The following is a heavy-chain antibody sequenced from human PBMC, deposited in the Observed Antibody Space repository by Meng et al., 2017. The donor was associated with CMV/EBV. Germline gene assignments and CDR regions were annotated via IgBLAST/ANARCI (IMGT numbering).Heavy chain of an antibody. J-gene: IGHJ4*02. CDR3: ARGSGAGTTWSYFDY. V-gene: IGHV1-69*01. Sequence: AGVEVRRPGASVSVPSKASGGTVGSYAISWVRQAPGPGLEWMGGIIPIFGTANYAQKFQGRVTITADESTSTAYMELSSLRSEDTAVYYCARGSGAGTTWSYFDYWGQGTLVTVSS. CDR1: GGTVGSYA. CDR2: IIPIFGTA. D-gene: IGHD1-7*01.